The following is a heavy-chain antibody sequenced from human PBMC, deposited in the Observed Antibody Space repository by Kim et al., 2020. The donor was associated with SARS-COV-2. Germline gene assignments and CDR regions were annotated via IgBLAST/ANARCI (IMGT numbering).Heavy chain of an antibody. J-gene: IGHJ4*02. D-gene: IGHD3-22*01. Sequence: SLKSRVTISVDTSKNQFSLQLSSVTAADTAVYYCARASYYDSSGYYHFDYWGQGTLVTVSS. V-gene: IGHV4-31*02. CDR3: ARASYYDSSGYYHFDY.